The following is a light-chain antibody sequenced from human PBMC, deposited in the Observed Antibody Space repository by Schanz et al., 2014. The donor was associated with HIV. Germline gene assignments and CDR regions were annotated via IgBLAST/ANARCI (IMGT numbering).Light chain of an antibody. Sequence: QSVLTQPPSVSGAPGQRVTISCTGSSSNIGTGYDVHWYKHLPGTAPKVLIYDNNNRPSGVPDRFSGSKSGTSASLAITGLQNEDEADYYCQSYDSSLSGGVFGGGTKLTVL. CDR3: QSYDSSLSGGV. V-gene: IGLV1-40*01. J-gene: IGLJ3*02. CDR2: DNN. CDR1: SSNIGTGYD.